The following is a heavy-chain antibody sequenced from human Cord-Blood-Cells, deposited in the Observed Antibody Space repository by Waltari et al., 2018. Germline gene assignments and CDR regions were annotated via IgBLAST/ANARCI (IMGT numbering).Heavy chain of an antibody. Sequence: EVQLVESGGGLVQPGGSLRLSCAASGFTFSSYSMNWVRQAPGKGLEWVSYISSSSSSTIYYADSVKGRFTISRDNAKNSLYLQMNSLRDEDTAVYYCARDLRKVGMGWFDPWGQGTLVTVSS. J-gene: IGHJ5*02. V-gene: IGHV3-48*02. CDR2: ISSSSSSTI. D-gene: IGHD1-26*01. CDR3: ARDLRKVGMGWFDP. CDR1: GFTFSSYS.